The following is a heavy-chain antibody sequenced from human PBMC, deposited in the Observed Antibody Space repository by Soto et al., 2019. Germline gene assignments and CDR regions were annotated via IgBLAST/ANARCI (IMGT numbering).Heavy chain of an antibody. J-gene: IGHJ2*01. D-gene: IGHD3-10*01. Sequence: EVQLVESGGGLVKPGGSLRLSCAASGFTFSSYSMNWVRQAPGKGLEWVSSISSSSSYIYYVDSVKGRFTISRDNAKNSRYLQMNSLRAEETAVYYCVRDPPRYYGSGSYYNAAVVSYFDLWGRGTLVTVSS. CDR3: VRDPPRYYGSGSYYNAAVVSYFDL. CDR1: GFTFSSYS. V-gene: IGHV3-21*01. CDR2: ISSSSSYI.